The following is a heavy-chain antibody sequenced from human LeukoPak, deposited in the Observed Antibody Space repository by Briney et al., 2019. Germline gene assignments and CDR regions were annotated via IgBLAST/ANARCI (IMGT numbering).Heavy chain of an antibody. V-gene: IGHV4-61*02. Sequence: SQTLSLTCTVSGGSISSGSYYWSWIRQPAGKGLEWIGRIYTSGSTNYNPSLKSRVTISVDTSKNQFSLKLSSVTAADTAVYYWARDFGLNCSGTSSYRYNGSAPWGKGTLVTVS. CDR3: ARDFGLNCSGTSSYRYNGSAP. CDR2: IYTSGST. J-gene: IGHJ5*02. D-gene: IGHD2-2*02. CDR1: GGSISSGSYY.